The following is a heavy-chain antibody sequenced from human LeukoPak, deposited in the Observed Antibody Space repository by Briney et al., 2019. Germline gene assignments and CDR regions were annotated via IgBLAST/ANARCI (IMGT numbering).Heavy chain of an antibody. V-gene: IGHV3-23*01. CDR2: ISGSGGST. D-gene: IGHD7-27*01. Sequence: GGSLRLSCAASGFTFSSYAMRWVRQAPGKGLEGVSGISGSGGSTYYADSVKGRFTISRDHSKNTLYLQMNSLRAEDTAVYYCAKDLGNCGSGDAFDIWGQGTMVTVSS. J-gene: IGHJ3*02. CDR1: GFTFSSYA. CDR3: AKDLGNCGSGDAFDI.